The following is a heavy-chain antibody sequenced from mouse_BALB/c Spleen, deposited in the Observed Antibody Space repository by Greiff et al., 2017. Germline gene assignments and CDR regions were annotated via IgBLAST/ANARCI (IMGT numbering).Heavy chain of an antibody. D-gene: IGHD1-1*01. Sequence: LVKTGASVKISCKASGYSFTGYYMHWVKQSHGKSLEWIGYISCYNGATSYNQKFKGKATFTVDTSSSTAYMQFNSLTSEDSAVYFCARGIITTVVAPSYWYFDVWGAGTTVTVSS. CDR1: GYSFTGYY. J-gene: IGHJ1*01. CDR2: ISCYNGAT. CDR3: ARGIITTVVAPSYWYFDV. V-gene: IGHV1S34*01.